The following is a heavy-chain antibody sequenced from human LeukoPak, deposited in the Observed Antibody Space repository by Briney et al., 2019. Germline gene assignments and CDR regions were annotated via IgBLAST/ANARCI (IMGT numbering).Heavy chain of an antibody. Sequence: RRSLRLSCAASGFTFCSYAMTCGRRSPGKGLKGVAVISYDGINKYYADSVQGRSNISRHNAKNTLYLQMNSLRAEDTAVYYCARPTTVTRINYYYYGMDVWGQGTTVTVSS. CDR2: ISYDGINK. CDR3: ARPTTVTRINYYYYGMDV. V-gene: IGHV3-30*04. CDR1: GFTFCSYA. D-gene: IGHD4-17*01. J-gene: IGHJ6*02.